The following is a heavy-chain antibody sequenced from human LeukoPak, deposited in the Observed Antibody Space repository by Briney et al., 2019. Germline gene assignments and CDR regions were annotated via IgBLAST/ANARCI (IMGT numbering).Heavy chain of an antibody. CDR3: ARANADFWSGSYRTDAFDI. J-gene: IGHJ3*02. V-gene: IGHV4-61*02. D-gene: IGHD3-3*01. Sequence: PSETLSLTCTVSGGSISSGSYYWSWIRQPAGKGLEWIGRIYTSGSTNYNPSLKSRVTISVDTSKNQFSLKLSSVTAADTAVYYCARANADFWSGSYRTDAFDIWGQGTMVTVSS. CDR2: IYTSGST. CDR1: GGSISSGSYY.